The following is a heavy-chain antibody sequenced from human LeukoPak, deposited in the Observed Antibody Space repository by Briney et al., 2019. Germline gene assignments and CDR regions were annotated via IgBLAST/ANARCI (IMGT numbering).Heavy chain of an antibody. CDR2: INHCGST. D-gene: IGHD5-12*01. J-gene: IGHJ4*02. V-gene: IGHV4-34*01. CDR1: GGSFSGYY. Sequence: SETLSLTCAVYGGSFSGYYWSWIRQPPGKGLEWIGEINHCGSTNYNPSLKSRVTISVDTSKNQFSLKLSSVTAADTAVYYCARGYSGYDPLDYWGQGTLVTVSS. CDR3: ARGYSGYDPLDY.